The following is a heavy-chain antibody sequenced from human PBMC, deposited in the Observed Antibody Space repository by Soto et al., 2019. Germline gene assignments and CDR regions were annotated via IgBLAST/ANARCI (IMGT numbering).Heavy chain of an antibody. D-gene: IGHD2-21*01. J-gene: IGHJ3*02. V-gene: IGHV4-4*02. CDR3: ARARFGADWGEAFDI. Sequence: QVQLHESGTGLVKPSGTLSLTCAVSGGSLSSSNWWSWVRQPPGKGLEWSGEIDHSGSTNYNTSLKSRVTISVDKSKNQFSLKLSSVTAADTAVYYCARARFGADWGEAFDIWGQGTMVTVSS. CDR1: GGSLSSSNW. CDR2: IDHSGST.